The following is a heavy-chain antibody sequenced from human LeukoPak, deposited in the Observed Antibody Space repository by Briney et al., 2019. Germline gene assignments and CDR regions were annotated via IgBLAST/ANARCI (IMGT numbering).Heavy chain of an antibody. D-gene: IGHD1-7*01. V-gene: IGHV4-4*07. J-gene: IGHJ6*03. CDR2: IYTSGST. Sequence: SETLSPTCTVSGGSISSYYWSWIRQPAGKGLDWIGRIYTSGSTNYNPSLKSRVTMSVDTSKNQFSLKLSSVTAADTAVYYCARMTGTTQGYYYYYMDVWGKGTTVTVSS. CDR3: ARMTGTTQGYYYYYMDV. CDR1: GGSISSYY.